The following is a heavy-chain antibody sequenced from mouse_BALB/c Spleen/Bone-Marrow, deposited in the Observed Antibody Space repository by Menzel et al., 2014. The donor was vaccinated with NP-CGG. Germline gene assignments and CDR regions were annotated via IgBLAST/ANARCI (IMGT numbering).Heavy chain of an antibody. CDR2: IHYSGYT. D-gene: IGHD1-1*01. CDR3: ARGGYYGSSYFDY. CDR1: GYSITSGYN. Sequence: EVKLLESGPDLVKSSQSLSLTCTVTGYSITSGYNWHWIRQFPGNKLEWMGYIHYSGYTNYNPSLKSRISITRDTSKNQFVQQLNSVTTEDTATYYCARGGYYGSSYFDYWGQGTTPTVSS. J-gene: IGHJ2*01. V-gene: IGHV3-1*02.